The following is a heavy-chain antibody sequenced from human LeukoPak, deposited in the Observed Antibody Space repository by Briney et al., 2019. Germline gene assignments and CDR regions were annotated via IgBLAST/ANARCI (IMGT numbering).Heavy chain of an antibody. J-gene: IGHJ6*03. D-gene: IGHD1-26*01. Sequence: PSETLSLTCTVSGGSISSYYWSWIRQPAGKGLEWIGYIYYSGSTNYNPSLKSRVTISVDTSKNQFSLKLSSVTAADTAVYYRARDYPGGSYYYYYMDVWGKGTTVTVSS. V-gene: IGHV4-59*01. CDR3: ARDYPGGSYYYYYMDV. CDR2: IYYSGST. CDR1: GGSISSYY.